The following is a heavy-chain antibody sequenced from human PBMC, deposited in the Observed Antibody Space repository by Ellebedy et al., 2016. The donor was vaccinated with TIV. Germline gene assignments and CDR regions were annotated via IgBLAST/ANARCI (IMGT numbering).Heavy chain of an antibody. CDR3: AGHPVDFDF. CDR1: GGSSSTYW. CDR2: FTPYGST. Sequence: SETLSLXCAVYGGSSSTYWWSWIRQPPGKGLEWIGEFTPYGSTNYSPSLKSRVTILGDRSNNQFSLKLSSVTAADTAVYYCAGHPVDFDFWGQGTLVTVSS. V-gene: IGHV4-34*01. J-gene: IGHJ4*02.